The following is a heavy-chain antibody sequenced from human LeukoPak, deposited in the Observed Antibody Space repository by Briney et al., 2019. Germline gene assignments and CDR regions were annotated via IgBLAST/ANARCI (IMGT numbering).Heavy chain of an antibody. CDR2: ISGSGGST. J-gene: IGHJ4*02. CDR1: GFSFSSYA. CDR3: AKDHAYYDSSGYFDY. D-gene: IGHD3-22*01. V-gene: IGHV3-23*01. Sequence: PGGSLRLSCAASGFSFSSYAMSWVRQAPGKGLEWVSAISGSGGSTYYADSVKGRFTISRDNSKNTLYLQMNSLRAEDTAVYYCAKDHAYYDSSGYFDYWGQGTLVTVSS.